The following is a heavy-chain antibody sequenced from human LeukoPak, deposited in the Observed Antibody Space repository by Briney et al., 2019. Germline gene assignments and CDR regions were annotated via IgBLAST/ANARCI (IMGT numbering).Heavy chain of an antibody. CDR3: ARASRFGLVIIVDYFDY. V-gene: IGHV4-34*01. CDR2: INHSGST. Sequence: SETLSLTCAVYGGSFSGYYWSWIRQPPGKGLEWIGEINHSGSTNYNPSLKSRVTISVDTSKNQFSLKLSSVTAADTAVYYCARASRFGLVIIVDYFDYWGQGTLVTVSS. D-gene: IGHD3/OR15-3a*01. CDR1: GGSFSGYY. J-gene: IGHJ4*02.